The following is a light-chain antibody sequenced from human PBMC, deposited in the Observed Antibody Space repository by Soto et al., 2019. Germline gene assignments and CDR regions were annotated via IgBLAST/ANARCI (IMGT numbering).Light chain of an antibody. CDR2: DAS. CDR3: QPRSNWPPNP. Sequence: EIATLAGGSSQSGSSSYLVWHQQKPGQAPRLLIYDASNRATGIPARFSGSGSGTDFTLTISSLEPEDFAVYYCQPRSNWPPNPFGQVGRLEV. CDR1: QSGSSSY. J-gene: IGKJ5*01. V-gene: IGKV3-11*01.